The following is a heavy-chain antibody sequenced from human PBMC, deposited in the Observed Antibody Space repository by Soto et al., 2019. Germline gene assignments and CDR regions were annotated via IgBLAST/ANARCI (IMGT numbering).Heavy chain of an antibody. CDR3: AKDSLNYYYSSGPFDP. V-gene: IGHV3-23*01. CDR2: ISGSGSKT. CDR1: GFTFSSYA. Sequence: EVQLLESGGGLVQPGGSLRLSCAASGFTFSSYAMSWVRQAPEKGLEWVSTISGSGSKTYYADSVKGRFTISKDNSKSTLNLQMNSLRAEDTAVYYCAKDSLNYYYSSGPFDPWGQGTLVTVSS. D-gene: IGHD3-10*01. J-gene: IGHJ5*02.